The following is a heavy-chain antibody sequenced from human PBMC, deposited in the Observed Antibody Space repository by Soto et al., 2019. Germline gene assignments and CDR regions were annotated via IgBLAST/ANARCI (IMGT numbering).Heavy chain of an antibody. J-gene: IGHJ6*02. V-gene: IGHV4-30-4*01. Sequence: QVQLQESGPGLVKPSQTLSLTCTVSGGSISSGDYYWSWIRQPPGKGLEWIGYIYYSGSTYYNPSLKSRVTLSVDTSKNQFSLKLSSVTAADTAVHYCARAVITDYYYYGMDVWGHGTTVTVSS. CDR1: GGSISSGDYY. CDR3: ARAVITDYYYYGMDV. CDR2: IYYSGST.